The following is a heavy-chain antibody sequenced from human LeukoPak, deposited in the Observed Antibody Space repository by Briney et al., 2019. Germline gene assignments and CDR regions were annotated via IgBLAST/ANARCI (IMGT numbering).Heavy chain of an antibody. CDR2: ISAYNGNT. D-gene: IGHD6-13*01. CDR3: ATDREQLAFDY. CDR1: GYTFTSYG. J-gene: IGHJ4*02. Sequence: GSVKVSCKASGYTFTSYGISWVRQAPGQGLEWMGWISAYNGNTNYAQELQGRVTMTTDTSTSTAYMELRSLRSDDTAVYYCATDREQLAFDYWGQGTLVTVSS. V-gene: IGHV1-18*01.